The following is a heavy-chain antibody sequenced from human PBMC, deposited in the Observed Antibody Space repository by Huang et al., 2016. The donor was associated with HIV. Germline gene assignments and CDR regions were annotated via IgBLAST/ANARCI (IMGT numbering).Heavy chain of an antibody. Sequence: QVQLQESGLGLVKPSETLSLTCTVSGGSISTHYWSWIRQPPGKGLEWIGSIEYSGSTNYSPSLKSRVTILLDTSKNQFSLRVNSVTAADTAMYYCARDHHDFWRGYRRMYFFDHWGQGTLVTVSS. CDR2: IEYSGST. D-gene: IGHD3-3*01. V-gene: IGHV4-59*11. CDR3: ARDHHDFWRGYRRMYFFDH. J-gene: IGHJ4*02. CDR1: GGSISTHY.